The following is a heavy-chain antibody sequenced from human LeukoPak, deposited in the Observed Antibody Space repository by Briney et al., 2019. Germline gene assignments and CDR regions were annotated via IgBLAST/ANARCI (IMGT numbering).Heavy chain of an antibody. CDR2: ISSSGSTI. CDR3: AKDHNYASGSSYLVGPHYYYMDV. V-gene: IGHV3-48*03. J-gene: IGHJ6*03. D-gene: IGHD3-10*01. Sequence: GGSLRLSCAASGLTFSCYEMNWVRQAPGKGLEWVSYISSSGSTIYYADSVKGRFTISRDNSKNILYLEMNSLRAEDAAVYYCAKDHNYASGSSYLVGPHYYYMDVWGKGTTVTISS. CDR1: GLTFSCYE.